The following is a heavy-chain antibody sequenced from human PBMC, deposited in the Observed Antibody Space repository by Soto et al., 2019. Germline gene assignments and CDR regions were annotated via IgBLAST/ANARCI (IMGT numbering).Heavy chain of an antibody. CDR2: ISAYNGNT. Sequence: QVQLVQSGAEVKKPGASVKVSCEASGYTFNLYGFSWVRQAPGQGLEWMGWISAYNGNTDCAQKFQVRVTMTTDTPTSTVYMELRRLTSDDTAVYYCARIQRWELLVDYWCQGTLVNVSS. D-gene: IGHD1-26*01. V-gene: IGHV1-18*01. CDR3: ARIQRWELLVDY. J-gene: IGHJ4*02. CDR1: GYTFNLYG.